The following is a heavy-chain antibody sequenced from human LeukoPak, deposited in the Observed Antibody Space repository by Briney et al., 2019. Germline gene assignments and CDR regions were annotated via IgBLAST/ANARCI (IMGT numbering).Heavy chain of an antibody. CDR2: ISSSSSYI. CDR1: GFTFSSYS. D-gene: IGHD5-12*01. J-gene: IGHJ3*02. CDR3: ARDQEALPGHGYSGYDFDI. V-gene: IGHV3-21*01. Sequence: GGSLRLSCAASGFTFSSYSMTWGREAPGKGLEWVSSISSSSSYIYYADSVKGRFTISIDNAKNSLYLQMNSLRAEDTAVYYCARDQEALPGHGYSGYDFDIWGQGTMVTVSS.